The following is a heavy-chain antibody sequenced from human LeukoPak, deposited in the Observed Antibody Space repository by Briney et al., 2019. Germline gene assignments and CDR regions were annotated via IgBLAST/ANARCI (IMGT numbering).Heavy chain of an antibody. CDR1: GYSISSGYY. D-gene: IGHD5-12*01. Sequence: SETLSLACTVSGYSISSGYYWGWIRQPPGKGLEWIGSIYHSGSTYYNPSLKSRVTISVDTSKNQFSLKLSSVTAADTAVYYCARVGYGAYDFDAFDIWGQGTMVTVSS. CDR3: ARVGYGAYDFDAFDI. V-gene: IGHV4-38-2*02. J-gene: IGHJ3*02. CDR2: IYHSGST.